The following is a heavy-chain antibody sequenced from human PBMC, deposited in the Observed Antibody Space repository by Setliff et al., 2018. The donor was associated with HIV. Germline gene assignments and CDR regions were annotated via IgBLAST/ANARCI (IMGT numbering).Heavy chain of an antibody. CDR1: GDSISSGSYY. Sequence: PSETLSLTCTVSGDSISSGSYYWNWIRQPAGKGLEWIGHIYSSGSTNYNPSLKSRVTISVDTSKNQFSLKLSSVTAADTAVYYCARDYDFWSGWKAFDIWGQGTMVTVSS. CDR3: ARDYDFWSGWKAFDI. D-gene: IGHD3-3*01. V-gene: IGHV4-61*09. CDR2: IYSSGST. J-gene: IGHJ3*02.